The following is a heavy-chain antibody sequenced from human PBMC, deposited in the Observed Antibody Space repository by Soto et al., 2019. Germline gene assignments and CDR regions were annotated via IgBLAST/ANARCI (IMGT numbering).Heavy chain of an antibody. Sequence: GGSLRLSCAASGFTFSSYAMHWVRQAPGKGLEYVSVITSNGGYTDYASSVKGRFTISRDNSKNTLYLQMGSLRAEDMAVYYCARHPERIAEIGWFDPWGQGTLVTVSS. V-gene: IGHV3-64*01. D-gene: IGHD6-13*01. J-gene: IGHJ5*02. CDR3: ARHPERIAEIGWFDP. CDR2: ITSNGGYT. CDR1: GFTFSSYA.